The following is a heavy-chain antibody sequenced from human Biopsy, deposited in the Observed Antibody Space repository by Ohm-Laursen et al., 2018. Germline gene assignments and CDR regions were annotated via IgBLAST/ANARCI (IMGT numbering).Heavy chain of an antibody. V-gene: IGHV3-66*01. J-gene: IGHJ4*02. CDR3: AMGSGSVFYFDQ. CDR2: IYAGATT. CDR1: KFTDRTNS. Sequence: SLRLSCAASKFTDRTNSMSWVRLAPGKGLEWVSVIYAGATTYYPDSVKGRFTISRDNSRDTVYLQMDSLRGEDTAVYFCAMGSGSVFYFDQWGQGTLVTVSS. D-gene: IGHD5/OR15-5a*01.